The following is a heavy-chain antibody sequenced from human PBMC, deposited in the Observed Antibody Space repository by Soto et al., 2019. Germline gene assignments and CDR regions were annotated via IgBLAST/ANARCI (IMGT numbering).Heavy chain of an antibody. CDR1: GFTFSSDW. V-gene: IGHV3-74*01. J-gene: IGHJ1*01. Sequence: EVQLVESGGGLVQPGGSLRLSCVASGFTFSSDWMHWVRQAPGKGLVWVSSISNDGSSSYADPVKGRFTISRDNAKNTLYLQMNSLRAEDTALYYCARLPNKSPQNWGQGTLVIVSP. CDR2: ISNDGSS. CDR3: ARLPNKSPQN.